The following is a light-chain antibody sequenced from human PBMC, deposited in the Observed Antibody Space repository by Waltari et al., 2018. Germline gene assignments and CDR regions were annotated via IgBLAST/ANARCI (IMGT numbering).Light chain of an antibody. CDR1: QDIGNY. Sequence: DIQMTQSPSAMSASVGDRVPLTCRASQDIGNYLAWFQQKPGTVPKRLIYAVSSLESGVPSRFSGSDSGTEFTLTINRLQPEDLATYFCLQHYTYPPTFGQGTRLEI. V-gene: IGKV1-17*03. CDR3: LQHYTYPPT. CDR2: AVS. J-gene: IGKJ5*01.